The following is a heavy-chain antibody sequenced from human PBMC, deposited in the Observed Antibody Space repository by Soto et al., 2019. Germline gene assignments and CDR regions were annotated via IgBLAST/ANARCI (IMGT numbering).Heavy chain of an antibody. CDR3: ARGEAVAGLY. V-gene: IGHV4-38-2*02. D-gene: IGHD6-19*01. J-gene: IGHJ4*02. CDR2: IYHSGST. Sequence: SETLSLTCTVSGYSISSGYYWGWIRQPPGKGLEWIGSIYHSGSTYYNPSLKSRVTISVDTSKNQFSLKLSSVTAADTAVYYCARGEAVAGLYWGQGTLVTVSS. CDR1: GYSISSGYY.